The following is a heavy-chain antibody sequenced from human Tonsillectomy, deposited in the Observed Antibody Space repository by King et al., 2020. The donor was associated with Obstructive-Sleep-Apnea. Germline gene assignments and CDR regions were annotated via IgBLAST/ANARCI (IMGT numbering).Heavy chain of an antibody. D-gene: IGHD3-16*01. V-gene: IGHV3-49*03. CDR3: ARVMDDYVWGSYYY. Sequence: MQLVQSGGGLVQPGRSLRLSCTGSGFTFGDYGMSWFRQAPGKGLEWVGFIRIKAYGGTTEYAASVRGRFTISRDDSKSIAYLQMNSLKTEDTAVYYCARVMDDYVWGSYYYWGQGTLVTVSS. CDR2: IRIKAYGGTT. J-gene: IGHJ4*02. CDR1: GFTFGDYG.